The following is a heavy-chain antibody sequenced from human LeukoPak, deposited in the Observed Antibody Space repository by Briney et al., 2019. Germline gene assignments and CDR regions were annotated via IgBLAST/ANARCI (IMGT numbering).Heavy chain of an antibody. V-gene: IGHV1-18*01. CDR3: ARDLGYCTNGVCTRNWFDP. CDR1: GYTFTIYG. J-gene: IGHJ5*02. CDR2: ISTYNVNT. Sequence: ASVTVSCKASGYTFTIYGISWVRQAPGQGLEWMGWISTYNVNTNYAQKFQGRVTMTTDTSTSTAYMELRSLRSDDTAVYYCARDLGYCTNGVCTRNWFDPWGQGTLVTVSS. D-gene: IGHD2-8*01.